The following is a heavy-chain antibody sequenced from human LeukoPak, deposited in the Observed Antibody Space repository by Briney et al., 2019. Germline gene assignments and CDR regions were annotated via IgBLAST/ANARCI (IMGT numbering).Heavy chain of an antibody. CDR2: INPNSGDT. Sequence: ASVKVSCKASGYSFIVSYIHWVRQAPGQRLEWMGWINPNSGDTNYAQKFQGRVTMTRDTSISTAYMELSRLRSDDTAVYYCARDGRNYYGSGSWTFDYWGQGTLVTVSS. CDR3: ARDGRNYYGSGSWTFDY. J-gene: IGHJ4*02. CDR1: GYSFIVSY. D-gene: IGHD3-10*01. V-gene: IGHV1-2*02.